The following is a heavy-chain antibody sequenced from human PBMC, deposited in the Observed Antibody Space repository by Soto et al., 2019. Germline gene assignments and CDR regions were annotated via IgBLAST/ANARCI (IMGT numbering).Heavy chain of an antibody. CDR1: GYNFVTDG. Sequence: PGVPQEICWKGAGYNFVTDGIGWVRQMPGKGLEWMGIIYPADSDTRYSPSSQGQVTISADKSISTAYLQWSSLKASDTAMYFCARYWHSYSLNYYRGMDVWGQGTTVTVSS. CDR2: IYPADSDT. CDR3: ARYWHSYSLNYYRGMDV. J-gene: IGHJ6*02. D-gene: IGHD5-18*01. V-gene: IGHV5-51*01.